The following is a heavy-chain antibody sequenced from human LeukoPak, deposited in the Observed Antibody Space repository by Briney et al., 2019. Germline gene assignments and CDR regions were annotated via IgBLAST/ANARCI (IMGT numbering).Heavy chain of an antibody. V-gene: IGHV1-8*01. CDR2: KNPNSGNT. J-gene: IGHJ3*02. D-gene: IGHD6-19*01. CDR3: ARQGHSSGDDAFDI. Sequence: ASVKVSCKASGYTFTSYDINWVRQATGQGLEWMGWKNPNSGNTGYAQKFQGRVTMTRNTSISTAYMELSSLRSEDTAVYYCARQGHSSGDDAFDIWGQGTMVTVSS. CDR1: GYTFTSYD.